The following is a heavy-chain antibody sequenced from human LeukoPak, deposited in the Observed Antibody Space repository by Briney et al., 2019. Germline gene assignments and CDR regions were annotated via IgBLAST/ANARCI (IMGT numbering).Heavy chain of an antibody. Sequence: ASVKLSCKASGYTFTSYDINWVRQAAGQGVEWMGWMNTKSGNTGYAQKFQGRVTMTRNTSISTAYMELSSLRSEDTAVYYCASYIVATISGSDSFDPWGQGTLVTVSS. V-gene: IGHV1-8*01. CDR1: GYTFTSYD. CDR2: MNTKSGNT. D-gene: IGHD5-12*01. CDR3: ASYIVATISGSDSFDP. J-gene: IGHJ5*02.